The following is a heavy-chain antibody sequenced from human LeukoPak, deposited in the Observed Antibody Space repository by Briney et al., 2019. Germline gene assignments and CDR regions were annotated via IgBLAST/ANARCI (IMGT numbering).Heavy chain of an antibody. D-gene: IGHD3-22*01. CDR1: GYTFTSYY. CDR3: ARDRDDSSGYWMSEAFDI. J-gene: IGHJ3*02. Sequence: ASVKVSCKASGYTFTSYYMNWVRQAPGQGLEWMGIINPSGGSTSYAQKFQGRVTMTRDMSTSTVYMELNSLRSEDTAVYYCARDRDDSSGYWMSEAFDIWGQGTMVTVPS. CDR2: INPSGGST. V-gene: IGHV1-46*01.